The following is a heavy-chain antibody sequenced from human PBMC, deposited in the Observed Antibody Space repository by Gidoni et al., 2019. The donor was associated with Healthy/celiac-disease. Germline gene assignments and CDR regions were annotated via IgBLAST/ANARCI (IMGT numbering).Heavy chain of an antibody. D-gene: IGHD1-26*01. CDR1: GYSFTSYW. Sequence: EVQLVQSGAEVKKPGESLTISGKGSGYSFTSYWIGRVRQMPGNGLEWMGIISPGDSDTRYSPSFQGQVTISADKSISTAYLQWSSLKASDTAMYYCARRAGAHGSGNFQHWGQGTLVTVSS. J-gene: IGHJ1*01. CDR2: ISPGDSDT. V-gene: IGHV5-51*01. CDR3: ARRAGAHGSGNFQH.